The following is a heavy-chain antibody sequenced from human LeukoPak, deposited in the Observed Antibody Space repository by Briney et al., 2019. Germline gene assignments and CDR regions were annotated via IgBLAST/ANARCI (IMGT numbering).Heavy chain of an antibody. CDR2: IRADAVST. J-gene: IGHJ4*02. Sequence: GGTLRLSCATSGFIFSHHGMNWVRQAPGKGLEWVSGIRADAVSTYYADSVKGRFIISRDNSKNTVYLQMNSLSAEDAAVYYCVKDDGWVQYANWGQGTLVTVSS. D-gene: IGHD5-24*01. V-gene: IGHV3-23*01. CDR3: VKDDGWVQYAN. CDR1: GFIFSHHG.